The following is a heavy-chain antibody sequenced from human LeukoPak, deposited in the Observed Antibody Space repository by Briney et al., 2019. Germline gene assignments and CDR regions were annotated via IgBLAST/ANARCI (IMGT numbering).Heavy chain of an antibody. D-gene: IGHD2-2*01. J-gene: IGHJ5*02. V-gene: IGHV4-61*02. CDR2: IYGSGST. CDR3: ARGWGSTSSNYFDP. CDR1: GGSITSGNFY. Sequence: SQTLSLTCTVSGGSITSGNFYWSWIRQPAGKGLEWIVRIYGSGSTNYSPSLRSRVTISIDTSKNQFSLKLNSVTAADTAVYYCARGWGSTSSNYFDPWGQGTLVTVSS.